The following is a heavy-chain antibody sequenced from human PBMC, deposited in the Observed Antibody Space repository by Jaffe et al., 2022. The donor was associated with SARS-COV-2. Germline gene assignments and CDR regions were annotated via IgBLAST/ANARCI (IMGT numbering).Heavy chain of an antibody. CDR2: ITPNGGNT. V-gene: IGHV3-64D*09. J-gene: IGHJ4*02. CDR3: VRILDESRGYYYDY. Sequence: EVQLVESGGGLVQPGGSLRLSCSVSGFTFNTYGMHWVRQAPGKGLEYVSAITPNGGNTYYADSVKGRFTISRDNSKNTLYLQMSSLRAEDTATYYCVRILDESRGYYYDYWGQGTLVTVAS. CDR1: GFTFNTYG. D-gene: IGHD3-22*01.